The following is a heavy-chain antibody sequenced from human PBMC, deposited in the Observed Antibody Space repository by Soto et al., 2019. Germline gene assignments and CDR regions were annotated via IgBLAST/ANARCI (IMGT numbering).Heavy chain of an antibody. CDR3: VRDNIGRTMDSLHY. V-gene: IGHV6-1*01. Sequence: SQTLSLTGAISGDSVSGNSVTWHWIRQSPSRGLEWLGRAYYRSRWYNDYSVSLKGRITINPDTSKNQFSLHLNSVTPEDTAVYYCVRDNIGRTMDSLHYRGQGPLLTGS. J-gene: IGHJ4*02. CDR2: AYYRSRWYN. CDR1: GDSVSGNSVT. D-gene: IGHD3-10*01.